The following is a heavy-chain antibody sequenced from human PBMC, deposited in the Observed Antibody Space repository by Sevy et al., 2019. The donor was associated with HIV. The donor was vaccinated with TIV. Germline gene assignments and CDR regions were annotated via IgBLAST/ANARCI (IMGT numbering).Heavy chain of an antibody. J-gene: IGHJ4*02. D-gene: IGHD1-20*01. CDR2: IYYNGTT. CDR3: ARGKVLFDY. Sequence: SENLSLTCTVSGGSFSSYYWSWIRQSPGKGLEWIGYIYYNGTTNSSPSLRRRVTISPHTSKSQFSLKLKSVTAADTAVYYCARGKVLFDYWGQGTLVIVSS. V-gene: IGHV4-59*01. CDR1: GGSFSSYY.